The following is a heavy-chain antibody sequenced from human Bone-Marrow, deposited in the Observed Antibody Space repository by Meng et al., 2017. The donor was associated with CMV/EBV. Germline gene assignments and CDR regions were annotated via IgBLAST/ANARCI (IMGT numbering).Heavy chain of an antibody. Sequence: GESLKISCAASGFTFSSYSMNWVRQAPGKGLEWVSYISSSSSTIYYADSVKGGFTISRENAKNSLYLQMNSLRAEDTAVYYCARDLEAYEFWSGYNYYYYGMDVWGQGTTVTVSS. CDR3: ARDLEAYEFWSGYNYYYYGMDV. CDR2: ISSSSSTI. V-gene: IGHV3-48*04. J-gene: IGHJ6*02. CDR1: GFTFSSYS. D-gene: IGHD3-3*01.